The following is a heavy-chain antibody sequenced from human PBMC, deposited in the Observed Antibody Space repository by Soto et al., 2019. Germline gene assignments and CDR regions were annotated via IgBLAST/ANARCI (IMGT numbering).Heavy chain of an antibody. CDR1: GGSISSYY. V-gene: IGHV4-59*01. CDR3: ARDEFGDLDY. J-gene: IGHJ4*02. D-gene: IGHD4-17*01. Sequence: QVQLQESGPGLVKPSETLSLTCTDSGGSISSYYWSWIRQPPGKGLEWIGYIYYSGSTNYNPSLKSRVTISVDTSKNQFSLKLSSVTAADTAVYYCARDEFGDLDYWGQGTLVTVSS. CDR2: IYYSGST.